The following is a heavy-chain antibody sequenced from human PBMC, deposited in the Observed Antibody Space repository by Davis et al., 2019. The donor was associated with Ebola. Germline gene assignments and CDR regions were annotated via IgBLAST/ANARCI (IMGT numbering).Heavy chain of an antibody. CDR3: ARHSVTTLAFMDV. Sequence: MPGGSLRLSCAVYGGSFSGYYWSWIRQPPGKGLEWIGEINHSGSTNYNPSLKSRVTISVDTSKNQFSLKLSSVTAADTAVYYCARHSVTTLAFMDVWGQGTTVTVSS. V-gene: IGHV4-34*01. CDR2: INHSGST. CDR1: GGSFSGYY. J-gene: IGHJ6*02. D-gene: IGHD4-11*01.